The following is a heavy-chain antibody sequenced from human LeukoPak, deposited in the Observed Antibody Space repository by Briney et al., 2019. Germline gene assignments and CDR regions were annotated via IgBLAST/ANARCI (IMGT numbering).Heavy chain of an antibody. J-gene: IGHJ4*02. CDR3: ARDWSGSSGYYQSDY. V-gene: IGHV1-18*04. Sequence: ASVKVSCKASGYTFTGYYMHWVRQAPGQGLEWMGWISAYNGNTNYAQKLQGRVTMTTDTSTSTAYMELRSLRSDDTAVYYCARDWSGSSGYYQSDYWGQGTLVTVSS. CDR1: GYTFTGYY. D-gene: IGHD3-22*01. CDR2: ISAYNGNT.